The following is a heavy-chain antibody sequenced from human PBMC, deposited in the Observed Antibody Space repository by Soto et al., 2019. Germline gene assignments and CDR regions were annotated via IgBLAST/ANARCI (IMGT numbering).Heavy chain of an antibody. Sequence: GGSLRLSCAASGFTVSSNYMSWVRQAPGKGLEWVSVIYSGGSTYYADSVKGRFTISRDKSKNTLYLQMNSLRAEDTAVYYCARATVNPWFGDPSIYYSGMDVWGQGTTVTVSS. D-gene: IGHD3-10*01. V-gene: IGHV3-66*01. CDR1: GFTVSSNY. CDR3: ARATVNPWFGDPSIYYSGMDV. J-gene: IGHJ6*02. CDR2: IYSGGST.